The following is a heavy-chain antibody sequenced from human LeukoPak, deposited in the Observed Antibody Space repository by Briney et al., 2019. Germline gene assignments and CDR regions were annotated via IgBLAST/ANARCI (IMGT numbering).Heavy chain of an antibody. V-gene: IGHV4-30-4*08. CDR1: GDSVTSAPYF. CDR3: GRGENGYGYGWIDP. Sequence: PSQTLSLTCSVSGDSVTSAPYFWTWIRRSPGKGLEWIGCIYYTGRTHYNPSLSSRLTISLDKSKNNLSLKLTSVTVADAAAYYCGRGENGYGYGWIDPWGQGILVSVSS. CDR2: IYYTGRT. J-gene: IGHJ5*02. D-gene: IGHD5-18*01.